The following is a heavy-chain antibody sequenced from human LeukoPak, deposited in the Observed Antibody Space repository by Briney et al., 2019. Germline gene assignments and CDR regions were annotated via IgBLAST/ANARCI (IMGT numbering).Heavy chain of an antibody. D-gene: IGHD6-6*01. CDR2: IYYSGST. CDR1: GGSISSYY. Sequence: SETLSLTCAVSGGSISSYYWSWIRQPPGKGLEWIGYIYYSGSTNYNPSLKSRVTISVDTSKNQFSLRLSSVTAADTAVYYCARTLSEYSSSSLGYWGQGTLVTVSS. J-gene: IGHJ4*02. V-gene: IGHV4-59*01. CDR3: ARTLSEYSSSSLGY.